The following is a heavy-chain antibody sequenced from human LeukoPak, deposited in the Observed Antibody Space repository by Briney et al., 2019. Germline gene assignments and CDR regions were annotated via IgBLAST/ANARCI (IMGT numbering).Heavy chain of an antibody. D-gene: IGHD3-10*01. CDR2: INHSGGT. J-gene: IGHJ4*02. Sequence: KPSETLSLTCAVYGGSFSGYYWSWIRQPPGKGLEWIGKINHSGGTNYNPSLKSPVTLSLDTTKNQFSLNLSSVTAADTAVYYSARLRITMVRGVIPDYWGQGTLVTVSS. V-gene: IGHV4-34*01. CDR1: GGSFSGYY. CDR3: ARLRITMVRGVIPDY.